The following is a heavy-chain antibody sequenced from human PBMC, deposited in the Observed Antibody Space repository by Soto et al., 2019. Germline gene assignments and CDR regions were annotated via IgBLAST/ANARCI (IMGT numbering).Heavy chain of an antibody. CDR2: IIPILGIA. V-gene: IGHV1-69*08. CDR3: VRDHRGYCSGGSCYP. Sequence: QVQLVQSGAEVKKPGSSVKVSCKASGGTFSSYTISWVRQAPGQGLEWMERIIPILGIANYAQKFQGRVTITADKSTSTGYMELSSLRSEDTALYYCVRDHRGYCSGGSCYPWGQGTLVTVSS. J-gene: IGHJ5*02. D-gene: IGHD2-15*01. CDR1: GGTFSSYT.